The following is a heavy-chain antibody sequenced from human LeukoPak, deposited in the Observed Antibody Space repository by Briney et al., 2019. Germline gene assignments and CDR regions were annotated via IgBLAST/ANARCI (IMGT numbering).Heavy chain of an antibody. Sequence: SETLSLTCAVYGGSFSGYYWSWIRQPPGKGLEWIGEINHSGSTNHNPSLKSRVTISVDTSKNQFSLKLSSVTAADTAVYYCARGGGVRFGSGWRPGAWFDPWGQGTLVIVSS. D-gene: IGHD6-19*01. J-gene: IGHJ5*02. CDR2: INHSGST. CDR3: ARGGGVRFGSGWRPGAWFDP. CDR1: GGSFSGYY. V-gene: IGHV4-34*01.